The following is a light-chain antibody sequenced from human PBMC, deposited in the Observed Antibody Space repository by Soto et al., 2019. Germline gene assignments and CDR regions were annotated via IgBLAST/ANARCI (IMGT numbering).Light chain of an antibody. CDR3: QQRSNYPLT. J-gene: IGKJ5*01. V-gene: IGKV3-11*01. CDR2: DAS. Sequence: EIVLTQSPATLSLSAGERATLSCRASQSVSSYLAWYQQKPGQAPRLLIYDASNWASGVPSRFSGSGSGTEFTLTISSLQPEDFATYYCQQRSNYPLTFGQGTRLEIK. CDR1: QSVSSY.